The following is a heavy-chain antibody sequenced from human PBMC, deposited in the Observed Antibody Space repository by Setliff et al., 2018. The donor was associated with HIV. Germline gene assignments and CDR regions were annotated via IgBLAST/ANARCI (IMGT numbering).Heavy chain of an antibody. Sequence: ASVKVSCKPSGYTFTNYDINWVRQAAGQGLEWMGWMNPDSRNTGYAQRFEGSVTMTWDTSISTAYMELNNVKFEDTAVYYCARDSGQWLEPGYNWFDPWGQGTLVTVSS. J-gene: IGHJ5*02. D-gene: IGHD6-19*01. CDR1: GYTFTNYD. V-gene: IGHV1-8*02. CDR3: ARDSGQWLEPGYNWFDP. CDR2: MNPDSRNT.